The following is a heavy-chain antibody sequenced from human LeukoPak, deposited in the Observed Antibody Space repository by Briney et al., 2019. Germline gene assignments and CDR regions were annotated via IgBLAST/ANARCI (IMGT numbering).Heavy chain of an antibody. J-gene: IGHJ6*02. V-gene: IGHV4-34*01. Sequence: SETLSLTCAVYGGSFSGHYWSWIRQPPGKGLEWIGEINHSGSTNYNPSLKSRVTISVDTSKNQFSLKLSSVTAADTAVYYCARSTYPRSVVPAAISAGPPYYYYGMDVWGQGTTITVSS. CDR2: INHSGST. D-gene: IGHD2-2*02. CDR1: GGSFSGHY. CDR3: ARSTYPRSVVPAAISAGPPYYYYGMDV.